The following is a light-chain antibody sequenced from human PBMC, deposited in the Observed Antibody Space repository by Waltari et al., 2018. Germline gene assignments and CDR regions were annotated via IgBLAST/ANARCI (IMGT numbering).Light chain of an antibody. CDR3: SSYVGGNTFYI. Sequence: QAALTQPRSVSGSPGQSVTFSCTGSSSDIGHNDYVSWYQQYPDTAPKLMIYEVSKRPSGVSDRFSGSKSGNTASLTISGLQAEDEADYYCSSYVGGNTFYIFGGGTRLTVL. CDR1: SSDIGHNDY. CDR2: EVS. V-gene: IGLV2-11*01. J-gene: IGLJ2*01.